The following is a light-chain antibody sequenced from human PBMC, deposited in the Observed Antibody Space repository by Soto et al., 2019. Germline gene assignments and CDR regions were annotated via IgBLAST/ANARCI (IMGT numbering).Light chain of an antibody. CDR2: KAS. CDR3: QQYKSYSVT. Sequence: DIQMTQSPSTLSASVGDRVTISCRASQSLDKWLAWYQQKPGTAPKLLIYKASTLDSGVPSRFSGSGSGTEFLLTISSLQPEDFATYYCQQYKSYSVTFGGGTTVEIK. V-gene: IGKV1-5*03. J-gene: IGKJ4*01. CDR1: QSLDKW.